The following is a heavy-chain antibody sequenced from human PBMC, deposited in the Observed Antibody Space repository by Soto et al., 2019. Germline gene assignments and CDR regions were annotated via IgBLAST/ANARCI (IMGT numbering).Heavy chain of an antibody. V-gene: IGHV1-69*01. CDR1: GGTFSSYA. CDR3: ARVGVGDGYNQFDY. Sequence: QVQLVQSGAEVKKPGSSVKVSCKASGGTFSSYAISWVRQAPGQGLEWMGGIIPIFGTANYAQKFQGRVTITADESTSKAYMELSSLRSEDTAVYYCARVGVGDGYNQFDYWGQGTLVTVSS. J-gene: IGHJ4*02. D-gene: IGHD3-10*01. CDR2: IIPIFGTA.